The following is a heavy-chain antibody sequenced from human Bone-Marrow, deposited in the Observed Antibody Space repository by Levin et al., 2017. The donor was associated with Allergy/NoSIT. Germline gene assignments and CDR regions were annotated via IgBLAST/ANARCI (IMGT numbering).Heavy chain of an antibody. J-gene: IGHJ5*02. D-gene: IGHD3-10*01. Sequence: SETLSLTCTVSGGSVTSSSYYWAWIRQAPGKGLEWIGKIFHGGSTDYNPSLKGRVTLSVDTSKDQFSLKLTSVTAADTAIYYCARVGSGTTNNWFDPWGQGTLVTVSS. CDR3: ARVGSGTTNNWFDP. CDR2: IFHGGST. V-gene: IGHV4-39*07. CDR1: GGSVTSSSYY.